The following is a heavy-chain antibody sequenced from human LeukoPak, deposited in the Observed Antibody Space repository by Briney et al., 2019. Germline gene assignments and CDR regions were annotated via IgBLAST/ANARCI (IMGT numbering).Heavy chain of an antibody. CDR1: GFTFSSYS. V-gene: IGHV3-21*01. CDR2: ISSNSYI. Sequence: GGFLRLSCAASGFTFSSYSMNWVRQAPGKGLEWVSSISSNSYIYYADSVKGRFTVSRDNAKNSLYLQMNSLRAEDTAVYYCASSGIVVLGATYGSAFDYWGQGTLVTVSS. D-gene: IGHD2-15*01. CDR3: ASSGIVVLGATYGSAFDY. J-gene: IGHJ4*02.